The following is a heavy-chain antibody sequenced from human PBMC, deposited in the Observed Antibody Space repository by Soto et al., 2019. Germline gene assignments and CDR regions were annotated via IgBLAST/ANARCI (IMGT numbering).Heavy chain of an antibody. V-gene: IGHV1-69*06. Sequence: QVQLAQSGAEVKKPGSSVIISCKVSGGDFTGYAVTWVRQAPGQGPEWMGRVITMFGTTVLSQKFQGRLTMTADKSTTTAHMELTDLGSDETAVYYCARGSTGNWNIDAFDIWGQGKMVTVSS. CDR3: ARGSTGNWNIDAFDI. CDR2: VITMFGTT. CDR1: GGDFTGYA. D-gene: IGHD1-1*01. J-gene: IGHJ3*02.